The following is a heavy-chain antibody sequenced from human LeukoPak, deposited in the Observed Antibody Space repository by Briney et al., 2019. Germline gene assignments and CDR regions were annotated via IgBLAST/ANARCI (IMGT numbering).Heavy chain of an antibody. CDR1: GFTFSSYS. CDR2: ISSSRSYI. J-gene: IGHJ4*02. V-gene: IGHV3-21*01. D-gene: IGHD3-22*01. CDR3: ARLFPYYYDTSGYWLDY. Sequence: GGSLRLSCAASGFTFSSYSMNWVRQAPGKGLEWVSFISSSRSYIYYADSVKGRFTISRDNAKNSLYLQMNSLRAEDTAVYYCARLFPYYYDTSGYWLDYWGQGTLVTVSS.